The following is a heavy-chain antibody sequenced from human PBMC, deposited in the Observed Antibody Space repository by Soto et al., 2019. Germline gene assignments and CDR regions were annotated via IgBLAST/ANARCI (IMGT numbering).Heavy chain of an antibody. V-gene: IGHV3-23*01. CDR3: AKGIQWELPFDY. J-gene: IGHJ4*02. Sequence: GGSLRLSCAASGFTFSNYAMSWVRQAPGKGLEWVSAIAISGGKTYYAGSVKGRFTISRDNSKNTLYLQMNSLRAEDTAVYYCAKGIQWELPFDYWGQGTLVTVSS. D-gene: IGHD1-26*01. CDR1: GFTFSNYA. CDR2: IAISGGKT.